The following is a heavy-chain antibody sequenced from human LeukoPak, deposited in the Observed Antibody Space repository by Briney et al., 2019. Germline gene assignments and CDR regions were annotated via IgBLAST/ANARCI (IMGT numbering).Heavy chain of an antibody. J-gene: IGHJ4*02. D-gene: IGHD3-3*01. V-gene: IGHV3-23*01. CDR2: ITGSGGNT. Sequence: GGSLRLSCATSGFTFSSYAMSWVRQAPGKGLEWVSAITGSGGNTYYADSVKGRFTISRDNSKNTLYLQMSSLRVEDTALYYCAKSVLGRVVVDFGYWGQGNLVTVSS. CDR1: GFTFSSYA. CDR3: AKSVLGRVVVDFGY.